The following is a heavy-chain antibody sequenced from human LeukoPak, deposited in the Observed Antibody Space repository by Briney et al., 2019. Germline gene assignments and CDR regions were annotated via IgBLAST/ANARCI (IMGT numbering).Heavy chain of an antibody. J-gene: IGHJ3*02. CDR3: AKDSVVVVAATADAFDI. D-gene: IGHD2-15*01. CDR1: GFTFSSYA. V-gene: IGHV3-23*01. Sequence: GGSLRLSCAASGFTFSSYAMSWVRQAPGKGLEWVSATSGSGGSTYYADSVKGRFTISRDNSKNTLYLQMNSLRAEDTAVYYYAKDSVVVVAATADAFDIWGQGTMVTVSS. CDR2: TSGSGGST.